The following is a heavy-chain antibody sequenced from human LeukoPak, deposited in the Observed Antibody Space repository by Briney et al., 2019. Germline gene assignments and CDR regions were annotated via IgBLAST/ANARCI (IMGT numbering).Heavy chain of an antibody. Sequence: GGSLRLSCAASGFTFSSCGMNWVRQAPGKGLEWVSFISSDSSIIHYADSVKGRFTISRDNAKNSLYLQMNVLRDEDTAVYYCARDRGSGYYYVRYFQHWGQGTLVTVSS. CDR1: GFTFSSCG. J-gene: IGHJ1*01. D-gene: IGHD3-22*01. CDR2: ISSDSSII. V-gene: IGHV3-48*02. CDR3: ARDRGSGYYYVRYFQH.